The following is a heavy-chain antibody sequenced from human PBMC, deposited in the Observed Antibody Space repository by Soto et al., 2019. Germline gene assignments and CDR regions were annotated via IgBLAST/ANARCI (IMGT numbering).Heavy chain of an antibody. D-gene: IGHD3-10*01. CDR1: GYSFTTYG. Sequence: ASVKVSCKTSGYSFTTYGFSWVRQAPGQGLEWMGGIRAYNGKTDYAQKLQGRVTMTTDTSTSTAYMELRSLRSDDTAVYYCARDPQITMVRGAIMRRFDYWGQGTLVTVSS. V-gene: IGHV1-18*01. CDR2: IRAYNGKT. J-gene: IGHJ4*02. CDR3: ARDPQITMVRGAIMRRFDY.